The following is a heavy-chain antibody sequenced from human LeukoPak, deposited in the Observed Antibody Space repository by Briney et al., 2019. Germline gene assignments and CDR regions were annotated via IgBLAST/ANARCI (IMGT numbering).Heavy chain of an antibody. Sequence: GGSLRLSCAASGFTFSSYAMSWVRQAPGKGLEWVSAISGSGGSTYYADSVKVRFTISRDNSKNTLYLQMNSLRAEDTAVYYCAKAPDIVVVVAATPFDYWGQGTLVTVSS. J-gene: IGHJ4*02. V-gene: IGHV3-23*01. CDR3: AKAPDIVVVVAATPFDY. CDR1: GFTFSSYA. D-gene: IGHD2-15*01. CDR2: ISGSGGST.